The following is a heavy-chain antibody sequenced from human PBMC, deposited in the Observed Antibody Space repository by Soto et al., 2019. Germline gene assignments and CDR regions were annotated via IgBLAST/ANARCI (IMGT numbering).Heavy chain of an antibody. CDR2: ISSSNSTI. V-gene: IGHV3-48*01. CDR3: ARDWAVPAARPHYYYYGMDV. D-gene: IGHD2-2*02. Sequence: GGSLRLSCAASGFTFSSYSMNWVRQAPGKGLEWVSYISSSNSTIYYADSVKGRFTISSDNAKNSLYLQMNSLRAEDTAVYYCARDWAVPAARPHYYYYGMDVWGQGTTVTVSS. CDR1: GFTFSSYS. J-gene: IGHJ6*02.